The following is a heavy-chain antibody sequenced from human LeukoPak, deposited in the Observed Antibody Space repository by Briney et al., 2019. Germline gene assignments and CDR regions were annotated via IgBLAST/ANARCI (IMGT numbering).Heavy chain of an antibody. CDR2: IYYSGTT. CDR3: ARGAGWWPY. V-gene: IGHV4-59*01. Sequence: SETLSLTCTVSGGPIDSYYWSWIRQPPGKGLEWIGYIYYSGTTNYNPSLKGRLTISLDMSKNQFSLKLRSVTAADTAVYYCARGAGWWPYWGQGTLVTVSS. CDR1: GGPIDSYY. J-gene: IGHJ4*02. D-gene: IGHD6-19*01.